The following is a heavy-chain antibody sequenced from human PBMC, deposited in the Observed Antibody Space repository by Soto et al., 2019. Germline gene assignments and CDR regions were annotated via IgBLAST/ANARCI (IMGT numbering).Heavy chain of an antibody. Sequence: WGSLRLSCAASGFTFSSYAMHWVRKAPGKGLEWVAVISYDGSNKYYADSVKGRFTISRDNSKNTLYLQMNSLRAEDTAVYYCARDSSSQRYYGMDVWGQGTTVTVSS. V-gene: IGHV3-30-3*01. CDR3: ARDSSSQRYYGMDV. D-gene: IGHD6-13*01. CDR2: ISYDGSNK. J-gene: IGHJ6*02. CDR1: GFTFSSYA.